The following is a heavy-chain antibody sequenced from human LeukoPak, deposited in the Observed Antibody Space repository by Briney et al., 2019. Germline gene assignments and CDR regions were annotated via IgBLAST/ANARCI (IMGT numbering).Heavy chain of an antibody. V-gene: IGHV4-34*01. CDR1: GGSFSGYY. D-gene: IGHD6-19*01. J-gene: IGHJ4*02. CDR2: INHSGST. CDR3: ARDESIAVAGALRY. Sequence: SETLSLTCAVYGGSFSGYYWSWIRQPPGKGLEWIGEINHSGSTNYNPSLKSRVTISVDTSKNQFSLKLSSVTAADTAVYYCARDESIAVAGALRYWGQGTLVTVSP.